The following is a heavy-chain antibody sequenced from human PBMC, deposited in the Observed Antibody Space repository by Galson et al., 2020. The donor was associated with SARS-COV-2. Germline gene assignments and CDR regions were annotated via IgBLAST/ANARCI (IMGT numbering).Heavy chain of an antibody. Sequence: ASETLSLTCTVSGGSISSSSYYWGWIRQPPGKGLEWIGSIYYSGSTYYNPSLKSRVTISVDTSKNQFSLKLSSVTAADTAVYYCARESGQWLVPPYFDYWGQ. V-gene: IGHV4-39*07. CDR3: ARESGQWLVPPYFDY. CDR1: GGSISSSSYY. D-gene: IGHD6-19*01. J-gene: IGHJ4*02. CDR2: IYYSGST.